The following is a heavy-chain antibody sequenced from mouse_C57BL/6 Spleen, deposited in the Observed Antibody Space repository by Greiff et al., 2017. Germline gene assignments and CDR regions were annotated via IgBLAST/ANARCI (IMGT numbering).Heavy chain of an antibody. V-gene: IGHV5-6*01. J-gene: IGHJ3*01. D-gene: IGHD1-2*01. CDR2: ISSGGSYT. CDR3: ARHSTTARLDY. CDR1: GFTFSSYG. Sequence: EVQVVESGGDLVKPGGSLKLSCAASGFTFSSYGMSWVRQTPDKRLEWVATISSGGSYTYYPDSVKGRFTISRDNAKNTLYLRMSSLKAEDTALYSCARHSTTARLDYWGQGTLVTVSA.